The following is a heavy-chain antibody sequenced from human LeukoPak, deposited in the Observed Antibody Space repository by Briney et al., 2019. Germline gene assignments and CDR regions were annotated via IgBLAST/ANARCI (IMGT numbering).Heavy chain of an antibody. V-gene: IGHV4-61*02. D-gene: IGHD3-22*01. Sequence: SETLSLTCTVSGDSISSGDYYWSWIRQPAGKGLEWIGRIYTSGSTNYNPSLKSRVTISVDTSKNQFSLKLSSVTAADTAVYYCARATPTYYYDSSGYSDYWGQGTLVTVSS. CDR1: GDSISSGDYY. CDR3: ARATPTYYYDSSGYSDY. CDR2: IYTSGST. J-gene: IGHJ4*02.